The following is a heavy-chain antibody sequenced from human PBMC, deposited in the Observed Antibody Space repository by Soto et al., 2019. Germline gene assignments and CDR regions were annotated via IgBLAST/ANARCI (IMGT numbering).Heavy chain of an antibody. J-gene: IGHJ6*02. CDR3: ARAPANYYYYGLDV. CDR1: VFSFSSYE. Sequence: PWGSLRLSCSASVFSFSSYEMNWFRQAPGKGLEWVSYISSSGNSRYYADSVRGRFTISRGNANNSLYLQMNSLRAEDTGVYYCARAPANYYYYGLDVWGQGTTVTV. V-gene: IGHV3-48*03. CDR2: ISSSGNSR.